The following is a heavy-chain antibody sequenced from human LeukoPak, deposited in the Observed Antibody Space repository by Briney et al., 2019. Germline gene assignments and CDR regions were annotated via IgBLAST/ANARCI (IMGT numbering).Heavy chain of an antibody. J-gene: IGHJ3*02. Sequence: SETLSLTCTVSDGSISSYYWSWIRQPPGKGLEWIGYIYYSGSTNYNPSLKSRVTISVDTSKNQFSLKLSSVTAADTAVYYCARERVQGGGAFDIWGQGTMVTVSS. CDR2: IYYSGST. D-gene: IGHD1-1*01. CDR3: ARERVQGGGAFDI. V-gene: IGHV4-59*01. CDR1: DGSISSYY.